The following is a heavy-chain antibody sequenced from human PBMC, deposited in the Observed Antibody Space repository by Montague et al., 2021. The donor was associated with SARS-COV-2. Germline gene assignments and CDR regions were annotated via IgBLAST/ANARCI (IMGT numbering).Heavy chain of an antibody. V-gene: IGHV3-23*01. J-gene: IGHJ5*02. CDR3: AKLLDSNHVFSGLGCHWFDP. D-gene: IGHD4-11*01. CDR1: GFTFSSYT. Sequence: SPRLSCAASGFTFSSYTMTWVRQAPGKGLEWVSAISGSGGSTFYSDSVKGRFTISRDNSKNTLYLQLNSLRAEDTAVYYCAKLLDSNHVFSGLGCHWFDPWGQGTLVSVSS. CDR2: ISGSGGST.